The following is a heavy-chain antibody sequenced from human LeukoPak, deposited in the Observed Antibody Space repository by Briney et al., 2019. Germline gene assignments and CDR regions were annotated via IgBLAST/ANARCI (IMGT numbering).Heavy chain of an antibody. CDR2: ISGSGGST. D-gene: IGHD3-22*01. Sequence: PGGSLRLSCAASRFTFNMYAMAWVRQAPGRGLEWVSGISGSGGSTYYADSVEGRFTISRDNRKNTLYLQMNSLRAEDTAVYYCAKGKRITMIVALFDYWGQGTLVTVSS. CDR1: RFTFNMYA. CDR3: AKGKRITMIVALFDY. V-gene: IGHV3-23*01. J-gene: IGHJ4*02.